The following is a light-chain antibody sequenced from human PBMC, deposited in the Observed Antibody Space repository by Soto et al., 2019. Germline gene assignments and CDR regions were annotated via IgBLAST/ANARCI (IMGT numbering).Light chain of an antibody. CDR3: QQYQSLT. Sequence: IVLTQSPAILALSPGARAPLSCRASQSVSSSYLAWYQHKPGQAPRLLIHGASSRVTGIPDRFSGSGSGTDFTLTITRLEPEDFAVYYCQQYQSLTFGGGTKVDIK. CDR1: QSVSSSY. CDR2: GAS. J-gene: IGKJ4*01. V-gene: IGKV3-20*01.